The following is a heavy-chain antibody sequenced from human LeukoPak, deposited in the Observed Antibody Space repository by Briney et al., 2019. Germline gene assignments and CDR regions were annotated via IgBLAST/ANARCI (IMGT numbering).Heavy chain of an antibody. D-gene: IGHD6-13*01. CDR2: ISYDGSNK. J-gene: IGHJ5*02. CDR3: AREGIAAAGTNWFDP. CDR1: GFTFSSYA. Sequence: PGGSLRLSCAASGFTFSSYAMHWVRQAPGKGLEWVAVISYDGSNKYYADSVKGRFTISRDNSKNTLYLQMNSLRAEDTAVYYCAREGIAAAGTNWFDPWGQGTLVTVPS. V-gene: IGHV3-30*04.